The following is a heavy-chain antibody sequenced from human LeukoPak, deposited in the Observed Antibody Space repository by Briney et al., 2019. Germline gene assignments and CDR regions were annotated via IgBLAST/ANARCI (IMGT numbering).Heavy chain of an antibody. V-gene: IGHV3-53*01. Sequence: GGSLRLSCAGSGFTSTTNYMSWVRQAPGKGLEWVSVIYSSGSTSYADSVKGRFTISRDSSKNTLYLQMNSLRAEDTAVYYCARDLINVNAFDIWGQGTMVTVSS. CDR3: ARDLINVNAFDI. CDR1: GFTSTTNY. D-gene: IGHD3-16*02. CDR2: IYSSGST. J-gene: IGHJ3*02.